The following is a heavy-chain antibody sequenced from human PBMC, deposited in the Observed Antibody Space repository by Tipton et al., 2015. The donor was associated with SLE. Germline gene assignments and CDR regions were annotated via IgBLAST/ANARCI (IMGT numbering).Heavy chain of an antibody. J-gene: IGHJ5*02. CDR1: GDSISGGKYH. CDR2: IYYTGST. Sequence: TLSLTCTVSGDSISGGKYHWSWVRQPPGKGLQWIGNIYYTGSTYYNPSLKSRVTILVDTSKNHFSLKMTSVTAADTAVYYCARSYSDMIRLDPWGQGTLVTVSS. D-gene: IGHD3-22*01. CDR3: ARSYSDMIRLDP. V-gene: IGHV4-39*07.